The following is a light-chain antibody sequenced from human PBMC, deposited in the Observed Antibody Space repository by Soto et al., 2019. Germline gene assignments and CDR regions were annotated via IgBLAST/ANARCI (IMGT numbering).Light chain of an antibody. CDR1: QSVSNN. CDR2: GAS. Sequence: EIVMTQSPATLSVSPGERATLSCRASQSVSNNLAWYQQKPGQAPRLLIFGASTRATGIPARFSGSGSGTYFTLTISSLQSEDFAVYYCQQYNNWPPLTFGGGTKVEIK. CDR3: QQYNNWPPLT. V-gene: IGKV3D-15*01. J-gene: IGKJ4*01.